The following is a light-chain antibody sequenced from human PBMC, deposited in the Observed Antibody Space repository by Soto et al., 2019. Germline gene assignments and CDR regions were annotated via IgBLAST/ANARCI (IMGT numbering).Light chain of an antibody. J-gene: IGKJ4*01. CDR2: DTS. Sequence: DIQMTQSPSSLSASIGDTVTITCRASQSIASFLNWLQLKPGKAPKLLISDTSTLQSGVPSRFSGGGSGTEVTLTIRSLQPEDSALYFCLQDYSPRLAFGAGTRVEIK. V-gene: IGKV1-39*01. CDR1: QSIASF. CDR3: LQDYSPRLA.